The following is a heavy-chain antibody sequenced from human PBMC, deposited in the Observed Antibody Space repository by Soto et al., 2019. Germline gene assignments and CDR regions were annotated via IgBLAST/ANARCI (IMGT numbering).Heavy chain of an antibody. J-gene: IGHJ4*02. CDR2: IYYSGDT. CDR3: ARRGPGTYFEY. CDR1: GGSVSSGAHY. Sequence: SETLSLTCTVSGGSVSSGAHYWSWVCQHPGKGLEWIGYIYYSGDTQYNPSLKSRVTISIDMSKNQFSLKLSSVTAADTAVYYCARRGPGTYFEYWGQGTLVTVSS. V-gene: IGHV4-31*03. D-gene: IGHD6-13*01.